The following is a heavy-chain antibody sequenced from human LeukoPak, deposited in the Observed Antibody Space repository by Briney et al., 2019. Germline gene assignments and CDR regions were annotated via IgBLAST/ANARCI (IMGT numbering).Heavy chain of an antibody. V-gene: IGHV1-46*01. D-gene: IGHD6-19*01. CDR2: INPSGGST. J-gene: IGHJ4*02. Sequence: ASVKVSCKASGYTFTSYYMHWVRQAPGQGLEWMGIINPSGGSTSYAQKFQGRVTMTRDTSTSTVYMELSSLRSEDTAVYYCAGDNKSGYSSGWTFDYWGQGTLVTVSS. CDR3: AGDNKSGYSSGWTFDY. CDR1: GYTFTSYY.